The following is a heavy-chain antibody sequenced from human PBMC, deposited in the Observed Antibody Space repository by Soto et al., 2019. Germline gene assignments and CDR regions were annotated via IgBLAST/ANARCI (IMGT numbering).Heavy chain of an antibody. CDR1: GFTFSSYA. CDR2: IKQDGSAK. CDR3: ASMRLSKAVAAPGNWFDP. D-gene: IGHD6-19*01. Sequence: PGGSLRLSCAASGFTFSSYAMSWVRQAPGKGLEWVANIKQDGSAKYYVDSVKGRFTISRDNAKNSLYLQMNSLRREDTAVYYCASMRLSKAVAAPGNWFDPWGQGTLVTVSS. J-gene: IGHJ5*02. V-gene: IGHV3-7*01.